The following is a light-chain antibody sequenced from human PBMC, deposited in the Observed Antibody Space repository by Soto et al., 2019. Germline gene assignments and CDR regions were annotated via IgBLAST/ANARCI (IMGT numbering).Light chain of an antibody. Sequence: QSVLTQPPSVSGAPGQRVTISCSGSSSNIGRNYVSWYQHLPGTAPKLLIYDNNKRPSGIPDRFSGSKSGTSATLGITGLQTGDEADYYCGTWDSSLSVVVFGGGTKLTVL. CDR2: DNN. J-gene: IGLJ2*01. CDR3: GTWDSSLSVVV. V-gene: IGLV1-51*01. CDR1: SSNIGRNY.